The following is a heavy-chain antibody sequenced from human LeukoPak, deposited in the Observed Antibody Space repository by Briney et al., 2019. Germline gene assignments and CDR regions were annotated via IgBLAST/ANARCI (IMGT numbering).Heavy chain of an antibody. Sequence: SETLSLTCTVSGGSISNYYWSWIRQPPGKGLEWIGYIYYSGSTYYNPSLKSRVTISVDTSKNQFSLKLSSVTAADTAVYYCAREVEWELPNAFDIWGQGTMVTVSS. CDR2: IYYSGST. D-gene: IGHD1-26*01. J-gene: IGHJ3*02. CDR3: AREVEWELPNAFDI. CDR1: GGSISNYY. V-gene: IGHV4-59*12.